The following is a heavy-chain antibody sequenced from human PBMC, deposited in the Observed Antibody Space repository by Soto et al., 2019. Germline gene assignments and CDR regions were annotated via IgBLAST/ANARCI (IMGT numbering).Heavy chain of an antibody. Sequence: GESLKISCKGSGYSFTSYWIGWVRQMPGKGLEWMGIIYPGDSDTRYSPSFQGQVTISADKSISTAYLQWSSLKASDTAMYYCARQPRGSDCFFAFDIWGQGTMVTVSS. D-gene: IGHD1-26*01. CDR3: ARQPRGSDCFFAFDI. J-gene: IGHJ3*02. CDR1: GYSFTSYW. CDR2: IYPGDSDT. V-gene: IGHV5-51*01.